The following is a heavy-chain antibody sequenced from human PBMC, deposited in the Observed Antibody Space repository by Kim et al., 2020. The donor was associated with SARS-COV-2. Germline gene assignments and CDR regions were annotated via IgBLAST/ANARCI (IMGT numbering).Heavy chain of an antibody. D-gene: IGHD3-10*01. CDR3: AKDIWDYSGMDV. CDR2: ISHDARSS. CDR1: GFSFSSCA. J-gene: IGHJ6*02. Sequence: GGSLRLSCAASGFSFSSCAMTWVRQAPGKGLEWVSSISHDARSSHYADSVRGRFTISRDDSKNTLYLQLDSLRGDDTALYYCAKDIWDYSGMDVWGPGTT. V-gene: IGHV3-23*01.